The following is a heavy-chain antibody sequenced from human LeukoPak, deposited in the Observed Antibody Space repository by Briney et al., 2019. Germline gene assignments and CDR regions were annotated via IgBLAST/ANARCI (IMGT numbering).Heavy chain of an antibody. CDR1: GGSISSGGYY. V-gene: IGHV4-31*03. Sequence: SETLSLTCTVSGGSISSGGYYWSWIRQHPGKGLEWIGYIYYSGSTYYNPSLKSRVTISVDTSENQFSLKLSSVTAADTAVYYCARSIAAAACDYWGQGTLVTVSS. J-gene: IGHJ4*02. CDR3: ARSIAAAACDY. D-gene: IGHD6-13*01. CDR2: IYYSGST.